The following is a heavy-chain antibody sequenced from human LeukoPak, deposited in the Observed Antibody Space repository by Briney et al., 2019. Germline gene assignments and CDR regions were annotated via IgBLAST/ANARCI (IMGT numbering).Heavy chain of an antibody. D-gene: IGHD2-2*01. CDR1: GFTFTRNA. CDR2: IDGSGGTT. Sequence: GGSLRLSCAASGFTFTRNAMARVRQAPGKGLEWVSAIDGSGGTTFYADSVKGRVTISRVQSTNTVYLQMNSLRADDTAVYYCAKAHCSSTSCSRADNWGQGTLVTVSS. CDR3: AKAHCSSTSCSRADN. J-gene: IGHJ4*02. V-gene: IGHV3-23*01.